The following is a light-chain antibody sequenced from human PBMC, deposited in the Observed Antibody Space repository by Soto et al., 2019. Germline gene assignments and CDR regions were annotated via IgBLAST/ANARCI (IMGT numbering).Light chain of an antibody. CDR1: QSVSSD. CDR3: HQYNNWPRYT. CDR2: GAS. Sequence: EIVMTQSPATLSVSPGERASLSCRASQSVSSDLAWYQQKPGQAPRLLMYGASTRATGIPARFSGSGSGTEVTLTISSLQSEDFAVYYCHQYNNWPRYTFGQGTKLDIK. J-gene: IGKJ2*01. V-gene: IGKV3-15*01.